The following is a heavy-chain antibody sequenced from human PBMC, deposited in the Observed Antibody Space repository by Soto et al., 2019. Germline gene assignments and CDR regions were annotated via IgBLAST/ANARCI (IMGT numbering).Heavy chain of an antibody. CDR1: GLTFSSNA. CDR3: AKLLNNDSDY. V-gene: IGHV3-23*01. CDR2: ISGNGGNT. J-gene: IGHJ4*02. Sequence: PGGSLRLSCEVSGLTFSSNAMSWVRQAPGKGLQWVSSISGNGGNTNYADSVKGRFTISRDNSKSTLYLQMNSLRAEDTAVYYCAKLLNNDSDYWGQGTLVPVYS.